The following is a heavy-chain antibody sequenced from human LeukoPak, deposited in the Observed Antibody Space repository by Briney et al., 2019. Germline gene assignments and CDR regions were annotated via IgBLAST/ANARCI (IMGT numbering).Heavy chain of an antibody. Sequence: GGSLRLSCAASGFTFSSYWMSWVRQAPGKGLEWVANIKQDGSEKYYVDSVKGRFTISRDNAKNSLYLQMNSLRAEDTAVYYCARAYYYGSGSPNWFDPWAREPWSPSPQ. CDR2: IKQDGSEK. V-gene: IGHV3-7*01. J-gene: IGHJ5*02. D-gene: IGHD3-10*01. CDR1: GFTFSSYW. CDR3: ARAYYYGSGSPNWFDP.